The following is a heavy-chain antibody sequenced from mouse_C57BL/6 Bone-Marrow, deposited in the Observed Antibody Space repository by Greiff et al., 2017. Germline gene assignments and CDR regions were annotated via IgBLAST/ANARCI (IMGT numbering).Heavy chain of an antibody. CDR2: IYPGDGDP. Sequence: LQQSGASVKISCDASGYAFSSYWMNWVKQRPGKGLEWIGQIYPGDGDPNYNGKFKGKATLTADKSSSTAYRQLSSLASEDAAVYCCAREGSYCDYHLDVWGTGTTVTVSS. V-gene: IGHV1-80*01. CDR3: AREGSYCDYHLDV. D-gene: IGHD2-4*01. CDR1: GYAFSSYW. J-gene: IGHJ1*03.